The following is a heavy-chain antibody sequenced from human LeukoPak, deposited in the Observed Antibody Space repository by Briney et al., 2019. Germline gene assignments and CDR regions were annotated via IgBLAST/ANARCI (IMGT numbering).Heavy chain of an antibody. V-gene: IGHV4-59*12. J-gene: IGHJ4*02. CDR2: IHYSGST. CDR3: ARDHSSSSEDY. Sequence: SETLSLTCTVSGDSISSYYWSWIRQPPGKGLEWIGYIHYSGSTNYNPSLKSRVTISVDTSKNQFSLKLNSVTAADTAVYYCARDHSSSSEDYWGQGTLVTVSS. CDR1: GDSISSYY. D-gene: IGHD6-13*01.